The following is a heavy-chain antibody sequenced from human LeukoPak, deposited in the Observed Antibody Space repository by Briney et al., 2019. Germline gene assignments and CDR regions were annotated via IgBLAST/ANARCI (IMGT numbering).Heavy chain of an antibody. D-gene: IGHD3-22*01. CDR3: ARALYYYDSSGYLYYFDY. Sequence: GGSLRLSCAASGFSVGTNYMSWVRQAPGKGLEWVSVIYSGGTTYYAESVKGRFTISRDNSKNTLYLQMNSLRAEDTAVYYCARALYYYDSSGYLYYFDYWGQGTLVTVSS. J-gene: IGHJ4*02. CDR2: IYSGGTT. V-gene: IGHV3-66*02. CDR1: GFSVGTNY.